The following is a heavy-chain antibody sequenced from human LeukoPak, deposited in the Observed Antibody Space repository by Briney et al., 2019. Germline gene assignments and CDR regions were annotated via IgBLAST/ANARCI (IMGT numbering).Heavy chain of an antibody. CDR3: AREGGSGSYYGNWFDP. D-gene: IGHD3-10*01. CDR1: GGSISSYY. CDR2: IYYSGST. Sequence: PSETLSLTCTVSGGSISSYYWSWIRQPPGKGLEWIGYIYYSGSTNYNPSLKSRVTISVDTSKNQFSLKLSSVTAAETAVYYCAREGGSGSYYGNWFDPWGQGTLVTVSS. J-gene: IGHJ5*02. V-gene: IGHV4-59*01.